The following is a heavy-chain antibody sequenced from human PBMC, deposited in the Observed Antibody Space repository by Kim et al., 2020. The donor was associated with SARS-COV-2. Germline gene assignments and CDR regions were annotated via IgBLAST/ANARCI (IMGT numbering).Heavy chain of an antibody. CDR3: ASLVVVSNFDY. V-gene: IGHV4-4*02. D-gene: IGHD3-22*01. Sequence: TNYNPSLKSRVTISVDKSKNQFSLKLSSVTAADTAVYYCASLVVVSNFDYWGQGTLVTVSS. J-gene: IGHJ4*02. CDR2: T.